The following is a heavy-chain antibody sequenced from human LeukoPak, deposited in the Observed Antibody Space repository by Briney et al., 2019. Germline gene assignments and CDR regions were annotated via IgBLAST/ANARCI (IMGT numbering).Heavy chain of an antibody. CDR3: AKGQAVAGRGFDY. V-gene: IGHV3-30*02. CDR2: IRYDGSNK. Sequence: GGSLRLSCATSGFTFSSYGMHWVRQAPGKGLEWVAFIRYDGSNKYYADSVKGRFTISRDNSKNTLYLQMNSLRVEDTAVYYCAKGQAVAGRGFDYWGQGTLVTVSS. D-gene: IGHD6-19*01. CDR1: GFTFSSYG. J-gene: IGHJ4*02.